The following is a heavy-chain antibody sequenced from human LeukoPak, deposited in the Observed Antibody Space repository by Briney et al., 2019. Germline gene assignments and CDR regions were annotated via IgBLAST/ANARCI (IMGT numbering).Heavy chain of an antibody. V-gene: IGHV3-30*02. Sequence: GGSLRLSCAASGFTFSSYGVHWVRQAPGKGLEWVAFIRYDGSNKYYADSVKGRFTISRDNSKNTLYLQMNSLRAEDTAVYYCAKEGGGWYSYYFDYWGQGTLVTVSS. D-gene: IGHD6-19*01. CDR3: AKEGGGWYSYYFDY. J-gene: IGHJ4*02. CDR1: GFTFSSYG. CDR2: IRYDGSNK.